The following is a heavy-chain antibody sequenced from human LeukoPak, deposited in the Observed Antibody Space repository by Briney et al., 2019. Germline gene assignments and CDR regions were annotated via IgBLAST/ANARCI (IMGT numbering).Heavy chain of an antibody. D-gene: IGHD2-2*01. Sequence: PGGSLRLSCAASGFTFSSYSMNWVRQAPGKGLEWVSSTSSSSSYIYYADSVKGRFTISRDNAKNSLYLQMNSLRAEDTAVYYCARDPLSGDAFDIWGQGTMVTVSS. CDR3: ARDPLSGDAFDI. V-gene: IGHV3-21*01. CDR2: TSSSSSYI. J-gene: IGHJ3*02. CDR1: GFTFSSYS.